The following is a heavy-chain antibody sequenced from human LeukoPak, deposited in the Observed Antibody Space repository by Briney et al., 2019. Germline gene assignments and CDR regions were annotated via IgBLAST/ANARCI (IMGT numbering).Heavy chain of an antibody. Sequence: SGGSLRLSCAASGFTFSSYAMSWVRQAPGKGLEWVSGISGSGGSTYYADSVKGRFTISRDNAKTSLYLEMNSLRAEDTAVYYCAREFDLDVWGQGTTVTVSS. CDR2: ISGSGGST. V-gene: IGHV3-23*01. CDR1: GFTFSSYA. J-gene: IGHJ6*02. CDR3: AREFDLDV.